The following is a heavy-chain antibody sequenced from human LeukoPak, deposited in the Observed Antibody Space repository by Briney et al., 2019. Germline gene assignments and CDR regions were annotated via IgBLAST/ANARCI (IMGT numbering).Heavy chain of an antibody. V-gene: IGHV4-59*01. J-gene: IGHJ6*03. D-gene: IGHD3-16*01. Sequence: SETLSLTCTVSGGSISSYYWNWIRQPPGKGLEWIGYINYSGSTNYNPSLKSRVTISADTSKNQFSLKLSSVTAADTAVYYCARGGGLNYYYYYMDVWGKGTTVTISS. CDR2: INYSGST. CDR3: ARGGGLNYYYYYMDV. CDR1: GGSISSYY.